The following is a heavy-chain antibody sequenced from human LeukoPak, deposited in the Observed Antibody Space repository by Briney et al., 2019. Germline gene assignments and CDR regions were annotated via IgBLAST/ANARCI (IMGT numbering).Heavy chain of an antibody. J-gene: IGHJ4*02. Sequence: PGGSLRLSCVPSAFSFSSHGMHWVRQAPGKGLEWVAVISTDANRKYYAYSVEGRFTISRDNSKNTLYLQMDSLRSEDTAVYYCARDRAWNYFDSWGQGTLVTVSS. CDR1: AFSFSSHG. CDR3: ARDRAWNYFDS. V-gene: IGHV3-30*03. D-gene: IGHD3-3*01. CDR2: ISTDANRK.